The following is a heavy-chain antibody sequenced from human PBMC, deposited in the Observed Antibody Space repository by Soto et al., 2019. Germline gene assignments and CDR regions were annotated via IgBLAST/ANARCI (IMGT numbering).Heavy chain of an antibody. CDR1: GYTFTSYA. CDR3: ASPDCTNGVCYFDY. J-gene: IGHJ4*02. V-gene: IGHV1-3*01. D-gene: IGHD2-8*01. Sequence: ASVKLSCKAFGYTFTSYAMHWVRQAPGQRLEWMGWINAGNGNTKYSQKFQGRVTITRDTSASTAYMELSSLRSEDTAVYYCASPDCTNGVCYFDYWGQGTLVTVSS. CDR2: INAGNGNT.